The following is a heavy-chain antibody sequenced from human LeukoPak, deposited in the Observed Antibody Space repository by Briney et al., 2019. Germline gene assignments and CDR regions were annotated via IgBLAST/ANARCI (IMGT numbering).Heavy chain of an antibody. CDR3: AGSGVAYCYYYYRDV. V-gene: IGHV3-23*01. CDR2: ISGSGSST. D-gene: IGHD3-3*01. Sequence: QPGESLTLSCAASGFTFSSYAMSWVRQAPGKGLEWVSAISGSGSSTYYADSVKGRFTISRDNSKNTLYLQMNSLRADAAAVYYCAGSGVAYCYYYYRDVWGKGNTVTVSS. J-gene: IGHJ6*03. CDR1: GFTFSSYA.